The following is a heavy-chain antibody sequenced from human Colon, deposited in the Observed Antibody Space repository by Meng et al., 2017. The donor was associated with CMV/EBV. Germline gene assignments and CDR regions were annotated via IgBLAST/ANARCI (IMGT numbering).Heavy chain of an antibody. CDR3: ARLGGVPAALLL. D-gene: IGHD2-2*01. Sequence: GESLKISCAASGFTFSSYSMNWVRQAPGKGLEWVSSISSSSSYIYYADSVKGRFTISRDNAKNSLYLQMNSLTAEDTAVYYCARLGGVPAALLLWGQGTTVTVSS. V-gene: IGHV3-21*01. CDR2: ISSSSSYI. J-gene: IGHJ6*02. CDR1: GFTFSSYS.